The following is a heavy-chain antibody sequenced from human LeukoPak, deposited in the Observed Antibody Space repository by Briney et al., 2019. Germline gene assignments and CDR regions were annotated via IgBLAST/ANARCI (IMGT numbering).Heavy chain of an antibody. J-gene: IGHJ3*02. CDR1: GGSISNSNYY. V-gene: IGHV4-39*01. Sequence: SETLSLTCTVSGGSISNSNYYWGWIRQPPGKGLEWIGSIYYSGSTYYNPSLKSRVTISVDTSKNQFSLKLSSVTAADTAVYYCARLKIVGVNLTDAFDIWGQGTMVTVSS. D-gene: IGHD3-22*01. CDR3: ARLKIVGVNLTDAFDI. CDR2: IYYSGST.